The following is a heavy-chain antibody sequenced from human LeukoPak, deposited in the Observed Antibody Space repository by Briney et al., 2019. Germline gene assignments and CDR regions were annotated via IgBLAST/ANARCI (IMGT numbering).Heavy chain of an antibody. J-gene: IGHJ4*02. V-gene: IGHV4-34*01. D-gene: IGHD1-7*01. CDR3: ASSTTGTKHRLSYLRLNY. CDR2: INHSGST. Sequence: SETLSLTCAVYGGSFSGNYWSWIRQPPGKGLEWIGEINHSGSTNYNPSLKSRVTISVDTSKNQFSLKLSSVAAADTAVYYCASSTTGTKHRLSYLRLNYWGQGTLVTVSS. CDR1: GGSFSGNY.